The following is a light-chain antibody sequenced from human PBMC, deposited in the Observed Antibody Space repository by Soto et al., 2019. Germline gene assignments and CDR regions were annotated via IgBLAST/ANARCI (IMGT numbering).Light chain of an antibody. CDR2: GDT. J-gene: IGLJ3*02. CDR3: QSFDSSLSGWV. CDR1: SSNIGAGYD. V-gene: IGLV1-40*01. Sequence: QSVLTQPPSVSGAPGQRVTISCTGSSSNIGAGYDVHWYQQLPGTAPKLLVSGDTNRPSGVPDRFSSSKSGTSASLAITGLRAEDEADYYCQSFDSSLSGWVFGGGTKLTVL.